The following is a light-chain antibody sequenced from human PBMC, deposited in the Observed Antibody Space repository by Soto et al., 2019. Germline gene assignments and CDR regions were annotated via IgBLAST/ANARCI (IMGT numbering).Light chain of an antibody. CDR3: QHYNTYPWT. V-gene: IGKV3-20*01. J-gene: IGKJ1*01. CDR2: GAS. CDR1: QTVSNNY. Sequence: EIVLTQSPGTLSLSPGDRATLSCRASQTVSNNYLAWCQQKPGQAPRVIMYGASRRATGIPDRFSGSGSGTDFTLTISSLQPGDFATYYCQHYNTYPWTFGHGTKVDI.